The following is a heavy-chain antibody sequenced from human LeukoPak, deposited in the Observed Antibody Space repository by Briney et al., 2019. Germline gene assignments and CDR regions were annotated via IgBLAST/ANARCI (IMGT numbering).Heavy chain of an antibody. V-gene: IGHV1-18*01. CDR2: ISAYNGNT. CDR1: GYTFTSYG. J-gene: IGHJ4*02. Sequence: ASVKVSCKASGYTFTSYGISWVRQAPGQGLEWMGWISAYNGNTNYAQKLQGRVTITRDTSASTAYMELSSLRSEDTAVYYCASSSRALDYWGQGTLVTVSS. D-gene: IGHD6-13*01. CDR3: ASSSRALDY.